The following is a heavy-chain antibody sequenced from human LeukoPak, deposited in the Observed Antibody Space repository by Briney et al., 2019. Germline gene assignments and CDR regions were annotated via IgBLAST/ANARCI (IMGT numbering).Heavy chain of an antibody. CDR2: ISSSSSYI. CDR3: ARDNWNDQSRDY. J-gene: IGHJ4*02. Sequence: GGSLRLSCAASGLTFSSYSMNWVRQAPGKGREWVSSISSSSSYIYYADSVKGRFTISRDNAKNSLYLQMTSLRAEDTAVYYCARDNWNDQSRDYWGQGTLVTVSS. V-gene: IGHV3-21*01. D-gene: IGHD1-20*01. CDR1: GLTFSSYS.